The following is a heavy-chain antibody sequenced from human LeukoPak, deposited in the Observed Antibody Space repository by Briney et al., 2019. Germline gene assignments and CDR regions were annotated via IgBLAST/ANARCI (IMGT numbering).Heavy chain of an antibody. CDR2: ISGSGSSL. V-gene: IGHV3-48*03. CDR3: VRDGRGYCGSTSCRPFDS. CDR1: GFTFSAYE. Sequence: GGSLRLSCAASGFTFSAYEMNWVRQAPGKGLEPVSYISGSGSSLSYADSVRGRFTISRDNAKNSLFLQMNSLRVEDTAIYYCVRDGRGYCGSTSCRPFDSWGRGTLVTVSS. D-gene: IGHD2-2*01. J-gene: IGHJ4*02.